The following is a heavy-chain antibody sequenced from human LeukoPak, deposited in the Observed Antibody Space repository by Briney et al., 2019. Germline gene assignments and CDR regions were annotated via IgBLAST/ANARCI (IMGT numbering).Heavy chain of an antibody. V-gene: IGHV4-59*01. D-gene: IGHD3-10*01. CDR2: IYYSGST. J-gene: IGHJ3*02. Sequence: PSGALSLPCTVSGGSIKSYYWRWIRPPPGKGLEWIGYIYYSGSTNYNPSLKSRVTISVDTSKNQFSLKLSSVTAADTAVYYCARDTGAFDIWGQGTMVTVSS. CDR1: GGSIKSYY. CDR3: ARDTGAFDI.